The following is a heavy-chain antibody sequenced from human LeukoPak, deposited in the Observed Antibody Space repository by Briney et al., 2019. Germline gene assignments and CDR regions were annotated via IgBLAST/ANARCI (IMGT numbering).Heavy chain of an antibody. V-gene: IGHV4-38-2*02. Sequence: SETLSLTCAVSGYSIRSGHYWGWLRQPPGKGLEWIGNIYHSGNTFYNPSLKSRVTISVDPSKNQFSLKLSSVTAADTAVYYCARDHLYCGCDCYPFDYWGQGTLVTVSS. CDR2: IYHSGNT. J-gene: IGHJ4*02. CDR1: GYSIRSGHY. D-gene: IGHD2-21*02. CDR3: ARDHLYCGCDCYPFDY.